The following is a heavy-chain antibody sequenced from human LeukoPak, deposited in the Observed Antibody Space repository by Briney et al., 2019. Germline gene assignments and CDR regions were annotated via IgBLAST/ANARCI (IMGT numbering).Heavy chain of an antibody. Sequence: ASVKVSCKASGYTFTDNYIHWLRQAPGQGLEWMGWINPNTGGTNYAQKFQGRVTMTRDTSISTAYMELSRLRSDDTAVYYCVRDDVSPWGQGTLVTVSS. V-gene: IGHV1-2*02. CDR1: GYTFTDNY. CDR3: VRDDVSP. CDR2: INPNTGGT. J-gene: IGHJ5*02.